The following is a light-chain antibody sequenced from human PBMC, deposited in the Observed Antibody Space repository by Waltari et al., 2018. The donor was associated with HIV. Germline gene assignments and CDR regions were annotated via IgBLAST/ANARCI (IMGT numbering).Light chain of an antibody. CDR3: TSYSRGNSYV. J-gene: IGLJ1*01. Sequence: QSALTQPASVSGSPGQSITIFCTGTSSDVAGYNYISWYQQHPGKAPKVLIYDVSKRPSGVSNRFSGSKSANTASLTISGLQAEDEADYYCTSYSRGNSYVFGTGTTVTVV. V-gene: IGLV2-14*01. CDR2: DVS. CDR1: SSDVAGYNY.